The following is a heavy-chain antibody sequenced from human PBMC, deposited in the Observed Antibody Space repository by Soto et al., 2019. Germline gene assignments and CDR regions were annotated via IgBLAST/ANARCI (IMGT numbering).Heavy chain of an antibody. J-gene: IGHJ4*02. V-gene: IGHV4-39*01. D-gene: IGHD6-13*01. CDR3: ARAGYSSSWFHYYFHY. CDR2: IYYSGST. CDR1: GGSISSSNYY. Sequence: ASETLSLTCTASGGSISSSNYYWDWIRQPPGKGLEWIGSIYYSGSTHYNPSLKSRVTISADTSKNQFSLKLSSVTAADTAVYYCARAGYSSSWFHYYFHYWGQGTLVTVSS.